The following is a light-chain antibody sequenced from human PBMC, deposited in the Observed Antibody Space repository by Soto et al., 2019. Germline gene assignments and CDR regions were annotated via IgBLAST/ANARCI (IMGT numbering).Light chain of an antibody. CDR1: QSVSSSF. CDR3: QQYESSVT. CDR2: GAS. V-gene: IGKV3-20*01. Sequence: EIVLTQSPGSLSLSPGEGATLSCRASQSVSSSFFAWYQQKPGQAPSLLFYGASRRATGVPDRFSGSGSGTDFTLSISRLEPEDFAVYYCQQYESSVTFGQGTKVEIK. J-gene: IGKJ1*01.